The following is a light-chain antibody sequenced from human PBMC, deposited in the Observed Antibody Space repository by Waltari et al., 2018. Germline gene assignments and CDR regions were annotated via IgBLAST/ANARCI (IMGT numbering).Light chain of an antibody. CDR2: GAS. V-gene: IGKV3-15*01. J-gene: IGKJ4*01. CDR3: QQYYSTPPA. Sequence: EIVMTQSPATLSVSPGERATLSCRASQSVSSNLAWYQQKHGQAPRLLIYGASTRATGIPARFSGSGSGTEFTLTISSLQSEDFAVYYCQQYYSTPPAFGGGTKVGIK. CDR1: QSVSSN.